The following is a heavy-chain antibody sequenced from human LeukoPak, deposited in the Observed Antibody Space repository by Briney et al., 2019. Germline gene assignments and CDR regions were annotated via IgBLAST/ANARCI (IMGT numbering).Heavy chain of an antibody. V-gene: IGHV3-21*05. D-gene: IGHD2/OR15-2a*01. Sequence: GGSLRLSCAASGFIFNGYNMNWVRQAPGKGLEWISYITSSSSSNSYADSVKGRFSISRDNAKNSLYLQMISLRAEDTAVYYCARGVGNFRYYFDYWGQGTLVTVSS. J-gene: IGHJ4*02. CDR1: GFIFNGYN. CDR2: ITSSSSSN. CDR3: ARGVGNFRYYFDY.